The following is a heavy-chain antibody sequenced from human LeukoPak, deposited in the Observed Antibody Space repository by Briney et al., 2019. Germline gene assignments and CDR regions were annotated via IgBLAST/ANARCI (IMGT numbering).Heavy chain of an antibody. CDR2: ISRGSDNL. J-gene: IGHJ3*01. D-gene: IGHD2-15*01. Sequence: GGSLRLSCAVSGFTFSGYTMNWVRQAPGKGLEWVSSISRGSDNLYYADSLKGRITSSRDNAKNSLYLQMNSLRAEDTAVYYCASRGSAGAFDFWGQGAMVTVSS. CDR1: GFTFSGYT. CDR3: ASRGSAGAFDF. V-gene: IGHV3-21*01.